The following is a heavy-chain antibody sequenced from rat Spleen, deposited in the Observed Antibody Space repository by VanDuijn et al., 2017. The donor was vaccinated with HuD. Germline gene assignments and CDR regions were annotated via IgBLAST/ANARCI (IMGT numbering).Heavy chain of an antibody. D-gene: IGHD4-3*01. CDR3: ARHNSGYGVMDA. V-gene: IGHV5-7*01. Sequence: EVQLVESGGGLVQPGRSLKLSCAASGFTFSDYNMAWVRQAPKKGLEWVATISYDGSSTYYRDSVKGRFTISRDNAKSTLYLQMDSLRSDDTATYYCARHNSGYGVMDAWGQGASVTVSS. CDR2: ISYDGSST. CDR1: GFTFSDYN. J-gene: IGHJ4*01.